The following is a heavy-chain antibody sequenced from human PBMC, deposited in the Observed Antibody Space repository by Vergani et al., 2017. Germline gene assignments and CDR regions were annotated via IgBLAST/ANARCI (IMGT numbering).Heavy chain of an antibody. CDR3: ARGIEQQEYSEYDY. V-gene: IGHV1-69*06. J-gene: IGHJ4*02. CDR1: GGTFSSYA. CDR2: IIPIFGTA. Sequence: QVQLVQSGAEVKKPGSSVKVSCKASGGTFSSYAISWVRQAPGQGLEWMGGIIPIFGTANYAQKFQGRVTITADKSTSTAYIELSSLRFEDTAVYYCARGIEQQEYSEYDYWGQGTLGTVTS. D-gene: IGHD6-13*01.